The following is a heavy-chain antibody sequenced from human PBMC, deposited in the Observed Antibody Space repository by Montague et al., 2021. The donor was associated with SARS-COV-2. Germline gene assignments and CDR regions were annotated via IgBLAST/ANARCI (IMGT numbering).Heavy chain of an antibody. V-gene: IGHV3-48*03. D-gene: IGHD3-16*02. CDR1: GFTFSNYD. Sequence: SLRLSCAASGFTFSNYDMNWVRQAPGKGPEWISYISTSAYTTSYAGSVKGRFTISRDNGKNSLYLQTNSLRVEDTAVYYCTRDYRSIVGDGLDIRGQGTKVTVSS. CDR2: ISTSAYTT. J-gene: IGHJ3*02. CDR3: TRDYRSIVGDGLDI.